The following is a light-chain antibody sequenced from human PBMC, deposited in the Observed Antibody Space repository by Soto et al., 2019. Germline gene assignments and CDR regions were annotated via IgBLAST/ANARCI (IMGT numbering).Light chain of an antibody. V-gene: IGKV3-15*01. Sequence: EIVMTQSPDTLSVSPGERATLSCRASQSVSSNLAWYQHKPGQAPRLLIYDASTRATGIPARFSGSGSGTEFTLTISSLQSEDFAVYYCQQYNNWPPWTFGQGTKVEIK. CDR3: QQYNNWPPWT. CDR2: DAS. J-gene: IGKJ1*01. CDR1: QSVSSN.